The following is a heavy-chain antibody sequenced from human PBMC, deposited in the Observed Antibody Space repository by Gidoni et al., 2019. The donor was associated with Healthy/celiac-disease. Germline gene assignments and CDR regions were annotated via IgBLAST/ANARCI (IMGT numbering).Heavy chain of an antibody. D-gene: IGHD3-10*01. J-gene: IGHJ4*02. CDR2: IDPSDSET. CDR3: ARHGGLLWFGESWGLFDY. CDR1: GYSFTSYW. V-gene: IGHV5-10-1*03. Sequence: EVQLVQSGAEVKKPGESLRISCKGSGYSFTSYWISWVRQMPGKGLEWMGRIDPSDSETNYSPSFQGHVTISADKSISTAYLQWSSLKASDTAMYYCARHGGLLWFGESWGLFDYWGQGTLVTVSS.